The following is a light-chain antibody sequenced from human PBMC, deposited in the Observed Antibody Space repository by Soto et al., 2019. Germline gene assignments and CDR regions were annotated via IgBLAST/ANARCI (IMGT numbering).Light chain of an antibody. Sequence: EIVMTQSPATLSVSPGERATLSCRASQSVSSNLAWYQQKPGQAPRLLIYGASTRATGIPARFSGIRSATDFTLTISTLQSEDFPLYYCQQYNNWPPTFGHGTRLEI. CDR3: QQYNNWPPT. V-gene: IGKV3-15*01. CDR1: QSVSSN. J-gene: IGKJ5*01. CDR2: GAS.